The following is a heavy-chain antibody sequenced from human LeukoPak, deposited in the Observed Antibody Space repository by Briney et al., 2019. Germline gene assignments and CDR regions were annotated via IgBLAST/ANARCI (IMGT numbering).Heavy chain of an antibody. J-gene: IGHJ4*02. V-gene: IGHV3-7*01. Sequence: GGSLRHSCAASGFTFSSYWMTWVRQAPGKGLEWVDNKKQDGSEKYYVDSVKGRFTISRDNAKNSLYLQMNSLRAEDTAVYYCARGGLRRFIYWGQGTLVTVSS. CDR3: ARGGLRRFIY. CDR1: GFTFSSYW. D-gene: IGHD5/OR15-5a*01. CDR2: KKQDGSEK.